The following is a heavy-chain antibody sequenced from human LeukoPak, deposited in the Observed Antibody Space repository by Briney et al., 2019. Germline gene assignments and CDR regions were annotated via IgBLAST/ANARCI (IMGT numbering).Heavy chain of an antibody. Sequence: GASVKVSCKASGYTFTSYAMHWVRQAPGQRLEWMGWINAGNGNTKYSQKLQGRVTMTTDTSTSTAYMELRSLRSDDTAVYYCAKSGYYYGSGSYFSWGQGTLVTVSS. V-gene: IGHV1-3*01. CDR3: AKSGYYYGSGSYFS. J-gene: IGHJ4*02. CDR1: GYTFTSYA. CDR2: INAGNGNT. D-gene: IGHD3-10*01.